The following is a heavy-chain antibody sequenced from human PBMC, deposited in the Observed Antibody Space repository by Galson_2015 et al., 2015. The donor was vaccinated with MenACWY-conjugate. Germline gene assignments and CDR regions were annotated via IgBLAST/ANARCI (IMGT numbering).Heavy chain of an antibody. CDR2: IYGGTTT. Sequence: SLRLSCAASGFAVSGIDMSWVRQAPGKGLEWVSVIYGGTTTEYADSVKGRFTISRDVSKNSLYLQVNTLRVEDTALYYCAISNGWYDLGRNVYYCDMDVWGRGTAVTVS. D-gene: IGHD6-19*01. V-gene: IGHV3-53*01. J-gene: IGHJ6*03. CDR3: AISNGWYDLGRNVYYCDMDV. CDR1: GFAVSGID.